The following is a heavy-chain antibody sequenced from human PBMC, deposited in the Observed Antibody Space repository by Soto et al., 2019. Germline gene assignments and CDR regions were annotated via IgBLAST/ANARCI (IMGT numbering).Heavy chain of an antibody. CDR3: AGIMAASGTGFDY. V-gene: IGHV5-51*01. J-gene: IGHJ4*02. CDR2: IYPGDSDT. CDR1: GYSFISYW. D-gene: IGHD3-16*01. Sequence: HGESLKLSCKGSGYSFISYWIGWVRQVPGKGLEWMGIIYPGDSDTRYSPSFQGQVTISADKSINTAYLQWSSLKASDTAMYYCAGIMAASGTGFDYCGQGTLVTVPS.